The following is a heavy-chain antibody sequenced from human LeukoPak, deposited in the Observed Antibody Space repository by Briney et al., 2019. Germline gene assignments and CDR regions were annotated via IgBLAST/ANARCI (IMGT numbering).Heavy chain of an antibody. Sequence: TSESLSLTCAVYGGSFSGYYWSWIRQPPGKGLEWIGEINHGGSNNYNPSLKSRVTISVDTSNNQFSLKLSSVTAADTAVYYCARGYSSSWYYYGMDVWGKGTTVTVSS. CDR3: ARGYSSSWYYYGMDV. J-gene: IGHJ6*04. D-gene: IGHD6-13*01. CDR2: INHGGSN. V-gene: IGHV4-34*01. CDR1: GGSFSGYY.